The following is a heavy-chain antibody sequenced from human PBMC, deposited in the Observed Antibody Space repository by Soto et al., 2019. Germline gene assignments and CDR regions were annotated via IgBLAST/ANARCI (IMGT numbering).Heavy chain of an antibody. CDR1: GFSLTSHA. V-gene: IGHV3-23*01. CDR2: ISRSGDST. CDR3: ARDTPRHDFWSGYSDS. D-gene: IGHD3-3*01. J-gene: IGHJ4*02. Sequence: GGSLRLSCEASGFSLTSHAMSWVRQAPGMGLEWVSAISRSGDSTYYGASVKGRFIVSRDNSKNIVYLQMKKLRVEDTAVYYCARDTPRHDFWSGYSDSWGQGTLVTVSS.